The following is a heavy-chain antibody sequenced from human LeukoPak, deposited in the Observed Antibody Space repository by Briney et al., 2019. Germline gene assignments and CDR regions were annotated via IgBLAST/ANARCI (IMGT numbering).Heavy chain of an antibody. Sequence: SETLSLTCTVSGGSISSGGYYWSWIRQHPGKGLEWIGYIYYSGSTYYNPSLKSRVTILVDTSKNQFSLKLSSVTAADTAVYYCARDVGTYCSSTSCYGGMDVWGQGTTVTVSS. J-gene: IGHJ6*02. CDR1: GGSISSGGYY. D-gene: IGHD2-2*01. CDR2: IYYSGST. CDR3: ARDVGTYCSSTSCYGGMDV. V-gene: IGHV4-31*03.